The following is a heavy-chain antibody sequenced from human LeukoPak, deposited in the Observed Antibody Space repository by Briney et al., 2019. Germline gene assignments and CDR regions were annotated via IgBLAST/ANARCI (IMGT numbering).Heavy chain of an antibody. V-gene: IGHV4-30-2*03. D-gene: IGHD3-9*01. CDR1: GGSISSGGYY. Sequence: PSQTLSLTYTVSGGSISSGGYYWSWIRQPPGMGLEWIGYIYHSGSTYYNPSLKSRVTISVDTSKNQFSLKLSSVTASDTAVYYCARRGFSRYFVDYWGRGTLVTVSS. J-gene: IGHJ4*02. CDR3: ARRGFSRYFVDY. CDR2: IYHSGST.